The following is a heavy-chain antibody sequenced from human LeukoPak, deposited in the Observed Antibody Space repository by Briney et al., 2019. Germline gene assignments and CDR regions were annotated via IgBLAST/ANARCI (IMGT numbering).Heavy chain of an antibody. CDR1: GFTFSDYY. CDR3: ATTMAAAGPFDY. Sequence: AGGSLRLSCAASGFTFSDYYMSWIRQAPGKGLEWVSYISSSGSTIYYADSVKGRFTISRGNAKNSLYLQMNSLRAEDTAVYYCATTMAAAGPFDYWGQGTLVTVSS. CDR2: ISSSGSTI. V-gene: IGHV3-11*01. J-gene: IGHJ4*02. D-gene: IGHD6-13*01.